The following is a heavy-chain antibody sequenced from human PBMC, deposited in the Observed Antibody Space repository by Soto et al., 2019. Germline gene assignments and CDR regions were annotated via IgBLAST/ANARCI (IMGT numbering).Heavy chain of an antibody. V-gene: IGHV4-34*01. D-gene: IGHD6-19*01. CDR2: INHSGST. CDR1: GGSFSGYY. J-gene: IGHJ5*02. Sequence: QVQLQQWGAGLLKPSETLSLTCAVYGGSFSGYYWSWIRQPPGKGLEWIGEINHSGSTNYNPSLKGRVTISVDTSKNQFSLKLSSVTAADTAVYYCARGGIAVAGTGRYWFDPWGQGTLVTVSS. CDR3: ARGGIAVAGTGRYWFDP.